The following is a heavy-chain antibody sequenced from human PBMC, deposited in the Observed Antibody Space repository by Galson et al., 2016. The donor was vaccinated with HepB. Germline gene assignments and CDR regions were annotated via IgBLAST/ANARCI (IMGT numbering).Heavy chain of an antibody. CDR1: GGSISSGGYY. V-gene: IGHV4-31*03. Sequence: LSLTCTVSGGSISSGGYYWSWIRQHPGKGLEWIGYIYYSGSTYYNPSLESRITISVDTSRKHFSLKLSSVTAADTAVYYCVREKYDSGYYYFDYWGQGTLVTVSS. D-gene: IGHD3-22*01. CDR2: IYYSGST. CDR3: VREKYDSGYYYFDY. J-gene: IGHJ4*02.